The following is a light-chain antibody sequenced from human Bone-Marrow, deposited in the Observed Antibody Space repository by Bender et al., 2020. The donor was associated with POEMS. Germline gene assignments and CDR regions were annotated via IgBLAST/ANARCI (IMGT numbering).Light chain of an antibody. CDR3: CSYAAGYV. Sequence: QSVLTQPPSVSGSPVQSITVSCTGTSSVVASYNLVSWYQQHPGKAPKLIIYEGSERPSGVSNRFSGSKSGNTASLTISGLQAEDEADYYCCSYAAGYVFGTGTKVTVL. V-gene: IGLV2-23*01. CDR1: SSVVASYNL. CDR2: EGS. J-gene: IGLJ1*01.